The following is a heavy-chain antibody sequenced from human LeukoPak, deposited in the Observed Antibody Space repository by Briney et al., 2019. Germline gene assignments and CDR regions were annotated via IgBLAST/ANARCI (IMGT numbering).Heavy chain of an antibody. Sequence: GSLRLSCAASGFTVSSNYMSWVRQPPGKGLEWIGEINHSGSTNYNPSLKSRVTISVDTSKNQFSLKLSSVTAADTAVYYCARGFEDDSSGYNNWFDPWGQGTLVTVSS. CDR1: GFTVSSNY. J-gene: IGHJ5*02. CDR2: INHSGST. D-gene: IGHD3-22*01. CDR3: ARGFEDDSSGYNNWFDP. V-gene: IGHV4-34*01.